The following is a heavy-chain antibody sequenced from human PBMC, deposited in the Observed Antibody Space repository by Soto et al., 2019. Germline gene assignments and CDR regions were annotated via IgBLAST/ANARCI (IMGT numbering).Heavy chain of an antibody. V-gene: IGHV5-51*01. CDR3: ARPYCSGGSCYYYGMDV. CDR1: GYSFTSYW. J-gene: IGHJ6*02. CDR2: IYPGDSDT. Sequence: GESLKISCKGSGYSFTSYWIGWVRQMPGKGLEWMGIIYPGDSDTRYSPSFQGQVTISADKSISTAYLQWSSLKASDTATYYCARPYCSGGSCYYYGMDVWGQGTTVTVS. D-gene: IGHD2-15*01.